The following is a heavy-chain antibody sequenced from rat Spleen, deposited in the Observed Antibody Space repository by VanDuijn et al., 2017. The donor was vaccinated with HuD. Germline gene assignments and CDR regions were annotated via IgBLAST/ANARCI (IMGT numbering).Heavy chain of an antibody. J-gene: IGHJ2*01. CDR1: GLSFSNYD. V-gene: IGHV5-25*01. Sequence: EVQLVESGGDLVQPGRSMKLSCAASGLSFSNYDMAWVRQAPKKGLEWVASISTGGGNTYWRDSVKGRFTISRDNAKSTLYLQVDSLRSEDTAIYYCARPTTGIPFNYWGQGVMVTVSS. CDR3: ARPTTGIPFNY. CDR2: ISTGGGNT. D-gene: IGHD1-9*01.